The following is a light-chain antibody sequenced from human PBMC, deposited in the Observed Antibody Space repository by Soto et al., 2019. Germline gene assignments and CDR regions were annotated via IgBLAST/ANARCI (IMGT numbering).Light chain of an antibody. Sequence: QCVLTQPPSAYGTPGQRVTISCSRSSSNIGSNYVYWYHQLPGTAPKLVIYRNNQRPSGVPDRISGSKSGTSASLAISGLRSEDEADYYCAAWDDRLSGLVFGRGTKLTV. CDR3: AAWDDRLSGLV. CDR1: SSNIGSNY. V-gene: IGLV1-47*01. CDR2: RNN. J-gene: IGLJ2*01.